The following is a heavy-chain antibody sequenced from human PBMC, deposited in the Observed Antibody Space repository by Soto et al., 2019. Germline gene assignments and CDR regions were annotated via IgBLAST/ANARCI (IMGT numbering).Heavy chain of an antibody. D-gene: IGHD4-17*01. V-gene: IGHV3-23*01. J-gene: IGHJ4*02. CDR1: GFTFSSYD. Sequence: EVQLLESGGGLVQPGGSLRLSCAGSGFTFSSYDMSWVRQAPGKGLAWVSGITGSVTFYTDSVKGRFTISRDNAKNTLYLQMNGLRAEDTAVYYCAKVHGDPYWGQGTLVIVSS. CDR2: ITGSVT. CDR3: AKVHGDPY.